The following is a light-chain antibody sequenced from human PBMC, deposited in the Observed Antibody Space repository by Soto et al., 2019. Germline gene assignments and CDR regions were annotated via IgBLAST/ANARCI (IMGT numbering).Light chain of an antibody. CDR2: KAS. CDR1: QTISSW. CDR3: QHYNSYSEA. J-gene: IGKJ1*01. V-gene: IGKV1-5*03. Sequence: DIHMTQSPSTLSGSVGDRVTITCRASQTISSWLAWYQQKPGKAPKLLIYKASTLKSGVPSRFRGSGSGTEFTLTISSLQPDDFATYDCQHYNSYSEAFGQGTKVELK.